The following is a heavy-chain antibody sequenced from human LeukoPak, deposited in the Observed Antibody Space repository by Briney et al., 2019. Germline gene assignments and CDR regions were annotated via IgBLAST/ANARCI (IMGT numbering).Heavy chain of an antibody. Sequence: GGSLRLSCAASGFTFSDYAMSWVRQAPGKGPEWVSAITGSGGSTYYTDSVKGRFTISRDNSKNTLYLQMNSLRAADTAVYFCASRFCSGGSCYNRYYFDYWGQGTLVTVSS. CDR3: ASRFCSGGSCYNRYYFDY. D-gene: IGHD2-15*01. CDR1: GFTFSDYA. CDR2: ITGSGGST. J-gene: IGHJ4*02. V-gene: IGHV3-23*01.